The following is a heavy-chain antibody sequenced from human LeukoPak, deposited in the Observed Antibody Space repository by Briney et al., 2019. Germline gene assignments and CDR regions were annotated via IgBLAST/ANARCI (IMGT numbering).Heavy chain of an antibody. V-gene: IGHV1-2*02. CDR3: ARGYDFWSGYHDAFDI. Sequence: ASVKVSCKASGYTFTGYYMHWVRQAPGQGLEWMGWINPNSGGTNYAQKFQGRVTMTRDTSISTAYMELSRLRSDDTAVYYCARGYDFWSGYHDAFDIWGQGTMVTVSS. CDR1: GYTFTGYY. J-gene: IGHJ3*02. CDR2: INPNSGGT. D-gene: IGHD3-3*01.